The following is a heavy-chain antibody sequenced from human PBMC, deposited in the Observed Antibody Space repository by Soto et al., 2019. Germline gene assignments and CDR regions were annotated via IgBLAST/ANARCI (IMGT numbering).Heavy chain of an antibody. CDR2: ISGSGGST. CDR3: AKDLDALSSGWYFDY. J-gene: IGHJ4*02. Sequence: GGSLRLSCAASGGTCSSFALSWVRQAPGKGPEWVSAISGSGGSTYYADSVKGRFTISRDNSKNTLYLQMNSLRAEDTAVYYCAKDLDALSSGWYFDYWGQGTLVTLST. D-gene: IGHD6-19*01. CDR1: GGTCSSFA. V-gene: IGHV3-23*01.